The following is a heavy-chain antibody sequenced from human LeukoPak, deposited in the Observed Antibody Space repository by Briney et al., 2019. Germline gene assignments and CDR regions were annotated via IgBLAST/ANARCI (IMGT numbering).Heavy chain of an antibody. D-gene: IGHD5-24*01. J-gene: IGHJ4*01. V-gene: IGHV3-74*01. CDR3: ARGRNGFFDY. CDR2: INSDGGRT. CDR1: GFTFGTSW. Sequence: PGGSLRLSCAASGFTFGTSWMHWVRQAPGKGLVWVSQINSDGGRTRYADSVKGRLTISRDNAKNTVYLQMNSLRTDDTAMYYCARGRNGFFDYWGHGTLVTVSS.